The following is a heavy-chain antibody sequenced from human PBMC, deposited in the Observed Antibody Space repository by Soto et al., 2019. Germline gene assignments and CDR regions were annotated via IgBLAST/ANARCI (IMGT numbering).Heavy chain of an antibody. CDR1: GYTFTGYD. CDR2: INPNSGGT. D-gene: IGHD2-15*01. CDR3: ARATLGYCSGGSCYSSDGGWFDP. J-gene: IGHJ5*02. Sequence: QVQLVQSGAEVKKPGASVKVSCKASGYTFTGYDMHWVRQAPGQGLEWMGWINPNSGGTNYAQKFQGWVTMTRDTSISTASMELSRLRSDDTAVYYCARATLGYCSGGSCYSSDGGWFDPWGQGTLVTVSS. V-gene: IGHV1-2*04.